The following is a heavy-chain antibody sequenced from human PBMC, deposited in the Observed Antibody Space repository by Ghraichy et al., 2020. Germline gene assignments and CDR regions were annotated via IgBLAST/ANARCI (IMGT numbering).Heavy chain of an antibody. CDR1: GYSFRDYD. V-gene: IGHV1-8*01. CDR2: MNPDSGNT. D-gene: IGHD3-16*01. Sequence: ASVKVSCRASGYSFRDYDINWVRQAPGQGLEWMGWMNPDSGNTGFAQKFQGRLSMTRSTSTNTAYMELTSLTSEDTAVYFCARGGGRFSYALRWLDPWGQGSLVIVPS. CDR3: ARGGGRFSYALRWLDP. J-gene: IGHJ5*02.